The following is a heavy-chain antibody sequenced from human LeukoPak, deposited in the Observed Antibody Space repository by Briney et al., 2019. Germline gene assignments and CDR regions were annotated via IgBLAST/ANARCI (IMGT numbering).Heavy chain of an antibody. CDR1: GFTFSSYG. V-gene: IGHV3-30*02. Sequence: GGSLRLSCAASGFTFSSYGMHWVRQAPGKGLEWVAFIRYDGSNKYYADSVKGRFTISRDNSKNTLYLQMNSLRAEDTAVYYCAKDGPYDFWSGYAFDYWGQGTLATVSS. J-gene: IGHJ4*02. CDR2: IRYDGSNK. D-gene: IGHD3-3*01. CDR3: AKDGPYDFWSGYAFDY.